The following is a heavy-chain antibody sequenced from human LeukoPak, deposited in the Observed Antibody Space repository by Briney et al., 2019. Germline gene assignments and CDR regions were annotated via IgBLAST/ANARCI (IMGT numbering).Heavy chain of an antibody. V-gene: IGHV4-39*07. CDR3: AREGKAESKWEPPPAFDI. D-gene: IGHD1-26*01. CDR2: IYTSGST. J-gene: IGHJ3*02. CDR1: GASISSSSYY. Sequence: SETLFLTCTVSGASISSSSYYWGWIRQPPEKGLEWIGRIYTSGSTNYNPSLKSRVTMSVDTSKNQFSLKLSSVTAADTAVYYCAREGKAESKWEPPPAFDIWGQGTMVTVSS.